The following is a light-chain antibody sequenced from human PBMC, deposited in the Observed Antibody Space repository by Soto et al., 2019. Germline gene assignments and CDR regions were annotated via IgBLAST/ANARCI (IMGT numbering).Light chain of an antibody. CDR3: QQYNSYPT. V-gene: IGKV1-5*03. CDR2: KAT. J-gene: IGKJ1*01. CDR1: QSISSW. Sequence: DIPMTQSPSTLSASVGDRVTITCRASQSISSWLAWYQQKPWKAPKLLIYKATSLESGVPSRFSGSGSGTEFTLTISSLQPDDFATYYCQQYNSYPTFGQGTKVEIK.